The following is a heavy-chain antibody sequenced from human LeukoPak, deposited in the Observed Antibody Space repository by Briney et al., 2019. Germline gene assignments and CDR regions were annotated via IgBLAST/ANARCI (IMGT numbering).Heavy chain of an antibody. J-gene: IGHJ4*02. CDR1: GFTFSRCG. CDR3: AKEAVVTALLFDY. V-gene: IGHV3-30*18. Sequence: GRSLRLSCGASGFTFSRCGIHWVRQAPGKGLEGVALISFDGSNKNYADSVKGRFTISRDNSKNTLYLQMDSLRPEDTAVYFCAKEAVVTALLFDYWGQGTLVTVSS. D-gene: IGHD2-21*02. CDR2: ISFDGSNK.